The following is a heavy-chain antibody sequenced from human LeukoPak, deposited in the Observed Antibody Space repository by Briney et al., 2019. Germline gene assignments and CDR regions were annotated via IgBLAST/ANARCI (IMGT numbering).Heavy chain of an antibody. CDR3: ARQGGSYLPFDY. V-gene: IGHV3-23*01. D-gene: IGHD1-26*01. Sequence: PGGSLRLSCAASGFTFSSYGTSWVRQAPGKGLEWVSAISGSGGSTYYTDSVKGRFTISRDNSKNTLYLQMNSLKASDTAMYYCARQGGSYLPFDYWGQGTLVTVPS. CDR1: GFTFSSYG. J-gene: IGHJ4*02. CDR2: ISGSGGST.